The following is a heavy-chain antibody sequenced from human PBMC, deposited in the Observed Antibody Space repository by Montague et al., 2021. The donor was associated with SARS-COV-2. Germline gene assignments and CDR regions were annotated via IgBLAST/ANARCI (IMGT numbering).Heavy chain of an antibody. V-gene: IGHV3-30*04. D-gene: IGHD3-10*01. CDR3: SGGLLWFGELGY. J-gene: IGHJ4*02. CDR1: GFTFSSYA. CDR2: ISYDGSNK. Sequence: SLRLSCAASGFTFSSYAMHWVRQAPGKGLEWVAVISYDGSNKYYADSVKGRFTISRDNSKNTLYLQMNSLRAEDTAVCYCSGGLLWFGELGYWGQGTLVTVSS.